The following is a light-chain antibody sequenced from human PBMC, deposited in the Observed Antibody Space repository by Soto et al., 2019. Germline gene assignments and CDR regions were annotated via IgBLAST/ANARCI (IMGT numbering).Light chain of an antibody. CDR3: WSHAGSTVV. Sequence: QSVLTQPPSASGSPGQSVTISCTGTSSDVGAYDYVSWYQQHPGKAPQLIMYDVIKRSSGVPDRFSGSKSGNTASLTVSGLQAEDEGDYYCWSHAGSTVVFGGGTKLTVL. J-gene: IGLJ2*01. V-gene: IGLV2-8*01. CDR2: DVI. CDR1: SSDVGAYDY.